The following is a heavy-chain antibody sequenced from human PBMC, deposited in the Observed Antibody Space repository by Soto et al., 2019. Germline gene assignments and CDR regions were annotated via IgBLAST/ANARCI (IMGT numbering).Heavy chain of an antibody. Sequence: QVQLVQSGAEVKKPGSSVKVSCKASGGTFSSYAISWVRQAPGQGLEWMGGIIPIFGTANYAQKFQGRVTITSDESTSTAYMELSRLRSEDTAVYYCARMNCTNGVCYGYFDYWGQGTLVTVSS. D-gene: IGHD2-8*01. CDR3: ARMNCTNGVCYGYFDY. V-gene: IGHV1-69*01. J-gene: IGHJ4*02. CDR2: IIPIFGTA. CDR1: GGTFSSYA.